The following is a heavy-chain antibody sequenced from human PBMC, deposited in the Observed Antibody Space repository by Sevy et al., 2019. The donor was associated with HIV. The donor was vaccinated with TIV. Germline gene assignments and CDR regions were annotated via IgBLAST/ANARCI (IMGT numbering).Heavy chain of an antibody. D-gene: IGHD2-2*01. CDR1: GYTFETYG. CDR3: ARDKPQGAVIIPGSMWGGVDY. Sequence: ASVKVSCKTFGYTFETYGISWVRQAPGQGLEWMGWIRAYSGDTNFAQKFQGRVTMTTDTSTSTAYMELSSLRSDDTAVYFCARDKPQGAVIIPGSMWGGVDYWGQGTVVTVSS. J-gene: IGHJ4*02. V-gene: IGHV1-18*01. CDR2: IRAYSGDT.